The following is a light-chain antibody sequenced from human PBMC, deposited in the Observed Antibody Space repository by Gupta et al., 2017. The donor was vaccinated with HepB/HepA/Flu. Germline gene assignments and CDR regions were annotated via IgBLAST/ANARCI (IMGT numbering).Light chain of an antibody. CDR2: WAS. J-gene: IGKJ1*01. CDR3: QQYYSIPQT. V-gene: IGKV4-1*01. Sequence: DLVMTQSPDSLAVSLGERATINCKSSQNLLYSPNNKNYLAWYQQKSGQPPKLLIYWASTRESGVPDRFSGSGSGTDFTLTISSLQAEDVAVYYCQQYYSIPQTFGQGTKVEIK. CDR1: QNLLYSPNNKNY.